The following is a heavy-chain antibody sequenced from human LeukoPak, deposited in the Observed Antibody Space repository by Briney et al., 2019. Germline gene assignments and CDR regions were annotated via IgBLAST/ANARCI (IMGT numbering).Heavy chain of an antibody. Sequence: SVKVSCKASGGTFSSYAISWVRQAPGQGLEWMGGIIPIFGTANYAQKFQGRVTITADESTSTAYMELSSLRSEDTAVYYCARGNSARQYSSGWYSYYYYYMDVWGKGTTVTVSS. CDR1: GGTFSSYA. V-gene: IGHV1-69*13. CDR2: IIPIFGTA. D-gene: IGHD6-19*01. J-gene: IGHJ6*03. CDR3: ARGNSARQYSSGWYSYYYYYMDV.